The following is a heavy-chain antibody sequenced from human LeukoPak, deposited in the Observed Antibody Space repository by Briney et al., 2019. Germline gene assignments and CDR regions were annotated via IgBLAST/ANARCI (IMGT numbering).Heavy chain of an antibody. Sequence: PSETLSLTCTVSGGSISSYYWSWIRQPPGKGLEWIGYIYYSGTTNYNPSLKSRVTISVDTSKNQFSLKLSAVTAADTAVYYCARHARGTRYYSDYWGQGTLVTVSS. CDR2: IYYSGTT. D-gene: IGHD2-15*01. J-gene: IGHJ4*02. CDR3: ARHARGTRYYSDY. CDR1: GGSISSYY. V-gene: IGHV4-59*08.